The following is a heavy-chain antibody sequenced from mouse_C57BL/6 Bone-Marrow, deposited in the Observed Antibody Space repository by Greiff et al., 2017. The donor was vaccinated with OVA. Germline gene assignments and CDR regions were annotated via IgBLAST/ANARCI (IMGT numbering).Heavy chain of an antibody. V-gene: IGHV5-6*01. CDR1: GFTFSSYG. D-gene: IGHD2-1*01. J-gene: IGHJ2*01. Sequence: EVHLVESGGDLVKPGGSLKLSCAASGFTFSSYGMSWVRQTPDKRLEWVATISSGGSYTYYPDSVKGRFTISRDNAKNTLYLQMSSLKSEDTAMYYCARRYGNYDYWGQGTTLTVSS. CDR2: ISSGGSYT. CDR3: ARRYGNYDY.